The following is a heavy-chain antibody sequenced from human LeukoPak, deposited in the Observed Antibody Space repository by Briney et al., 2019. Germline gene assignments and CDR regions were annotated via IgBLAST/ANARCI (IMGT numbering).Heavy chain of an antibody. D-gene: IGHD4-17*01. V-gene: IGHV4-59*08. CDR2: IYSSGNT. Sequence: SETLSLTCTVSGGSISSYYWSWIRQPPGKGLEWIAYIYSSGNTNYNPSLKGRVTISVDTSKNQFSLKLNSVTAADTAVYYCARHPSWPDYGGTFDFWGQGTLVIVSS. CDR1: GGSISSYY. CDR3: ARHPSWPDYGGTFDF. J-gene: IGHJ4*02.